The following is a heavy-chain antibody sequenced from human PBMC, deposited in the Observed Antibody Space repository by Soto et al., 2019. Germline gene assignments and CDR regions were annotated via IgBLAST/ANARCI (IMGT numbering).Heavy chain of an antibody. CDR2: INHSGST. J-gene: IGHJ6*02. CDR3: ARGQDYGSGSYSGMDV. CDR1: GGSFSGYY. V-gene: IGHV4-34*01. D-gene: IGHD3-10*01. Sequence: SETLSLTCAVYGGSFSGYYWSWIRQPPGKGLEWIGEINHSGSTNYNPSLKGRVTISVDTSKNQFSLKLSSVTAADTAVYYCARGQDYGSGSYSGMDVWGQGTTVTVSS.